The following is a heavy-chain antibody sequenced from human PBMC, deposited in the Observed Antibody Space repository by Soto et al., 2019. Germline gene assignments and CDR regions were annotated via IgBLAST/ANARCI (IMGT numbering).Heavy chain of an antibody. CDR3: ARGPHYYDSSGYNFDY. J-gene: IGHJ4*02. CDR1: GFTFSSYG. CDR2: IWYDGSNK. Sequence: PGGSLRLSCAASGFTFSSYGMHWVSQAPGKGLEWVAVIWYDGSNKYYADSVKGRFTISRDNSKNTLYLQMNSLRAEDTAVYYCARGPHYYDSSGYNFDYWGQGTLVTVSS. D-gene: IGHD3-22*01. V-gene: IGHV3-33*01.